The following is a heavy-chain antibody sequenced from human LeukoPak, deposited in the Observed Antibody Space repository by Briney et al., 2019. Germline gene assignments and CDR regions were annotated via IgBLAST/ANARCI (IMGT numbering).Heavy chain of an antibody. CDR2: IYYSGST. J-gene: IGHJ4*02. D-gene: IGHD6-13*01. CDR1: GGSISSSSYY. V-gene: IGHV4-39*01. Sequence: TSETLSLTCTVSGGSISSSSYYWGWIRQPPGKGLEWIGSIYYSGSTYYSPSLKSRVTISVDTPRNQFSLRLTFVTAADTAVYYCASFLPYSRNWYYFDYWGQGTLVTVSS. CDR3: ASFLPYSRNWYYFDY.